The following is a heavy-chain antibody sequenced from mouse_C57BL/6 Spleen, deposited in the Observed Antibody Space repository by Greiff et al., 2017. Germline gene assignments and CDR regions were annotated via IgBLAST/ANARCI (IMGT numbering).Heavy chain of an antibody. Sequence: VQLQESDAELVKPGASVKISCKVSGYTFTDHTIHWMKQRPEQGLEWIGYIYPRDGSTKYNEKFKGKATLTADKSSSTAYMQLNSLTSEDSAVYFCARWMRATPVVAPDWYFDVWGTGTTVTVSS. CDR1: GYTFTDHT. D-gene: IGHD1-1*01. J-gene: IGHJ1*03. CDR2: IYPRDGST. V-gene: IGHV1-78*01. CDR3: ARWMRATPVVAPDWYFDV.